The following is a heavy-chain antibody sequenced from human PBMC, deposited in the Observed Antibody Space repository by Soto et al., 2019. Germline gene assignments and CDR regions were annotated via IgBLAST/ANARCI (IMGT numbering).Heavy chain of an antibody. Sequence: QVQLVESGGGVVQPGRSLRLSCAASGFTFSSYGMHWVRQAPGKGLEWVAVISYDGSNKYYADSVKGQFTISRANSKKNLYLQMNSLRAEDTAVYYCAEYSRFHGEGGCGYYYEAKIDVWGKGTTVTGS. CDR3: AEYSRFHGEGGCGYYYEAKIDV. CDR2: ISYDGSNK. D-gene: IGHD3-22*01. J-gene: IGHJ6*03. V-gene: IGHV3-30*03. CDR1: GFTFSSYG.